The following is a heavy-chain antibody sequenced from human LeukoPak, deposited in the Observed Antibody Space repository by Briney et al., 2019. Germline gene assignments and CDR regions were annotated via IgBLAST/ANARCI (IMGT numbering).Heavy chain of an antibody. D-gene: IGHD3-22*01. V-gene: IGHV3-48*01. CDR2: INSGSDTI. J-gene: IGHJ5*02. CDR3: DRGAHRRVYDTSDYYPNT. CDR1: GFIFSSFS. Sequence: GGSLRLSCVASGFIFSSFSMNWVRQAPGKGLEWIAYINSGSDTIHYADSVKGRFTISRDNTRKSLYLQISSLRADDTAVYYCDRGAHRRVYDTSDYYPNTWGQGTPVAVSS.